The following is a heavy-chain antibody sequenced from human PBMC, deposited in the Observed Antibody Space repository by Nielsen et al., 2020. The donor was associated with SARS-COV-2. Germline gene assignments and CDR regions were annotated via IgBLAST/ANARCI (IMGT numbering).Heavy chain of an antibody. J-gene: IGHJ4*02. CDR3: ARLWDDGYYFDTGPYDY. D-gene: IGHD3-22*01. V-gene: IGHV3-74*03. CDR2: INPDESQT. Sequence: GGSLRLSCAASGFIFSTYRMHWVRQAPGQGLVWVSHINPDESQTTYADSVKGRFTISRDNAKNTLYLQMNSLRAEDTAVYYCARLWDDGYYFDTGPYDYWGQGTLVTVSS. CDR1: GFIFSTYR.